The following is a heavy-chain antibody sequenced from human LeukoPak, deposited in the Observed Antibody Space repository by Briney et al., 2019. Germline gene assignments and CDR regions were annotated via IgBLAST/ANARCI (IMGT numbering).Heavy chain of an antibody. J-gene: IGHJ6*03. V-gene: IGHV1-24*01. D-gene: IGHD1-1*01. CDR1: GYSLTELS. CDR2: FAPEDGET. CDR3: VTKSKLERRYYNYYYYMDV. Sequence: GASVKVSCKVSGYSLTELSIHWVRQTPGKGLEWMGGFAPEDGETIYAQKFQGRVTMTEDTSADTAYMELSSLRFEDAAVYYCVTKSKLERRYYNYYYYMDVWGKGTTVTVSS.